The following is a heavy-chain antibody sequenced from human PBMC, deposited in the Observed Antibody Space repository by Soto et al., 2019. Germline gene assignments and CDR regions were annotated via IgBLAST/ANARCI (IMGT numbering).Heavy chain of an antibody. CDR3: ARDLSWGSNWYYYMDV. J-gene: IGHJ6*03. Sequence: PGXSLRLSCATSGFILSDYALNWFRQAPVKGLEWVSYISSSSSVIDYADSVKGRFTVSRDNARNSLYLQMNSLRAEDTAVYYCARDLSWGSNWYYYMDVWGKGTTVTVSS. V-gene: IGHV3-48*01. CDR2: ISSSSSVI. D-gene: IGHD7-27*01. CDR1: GFILSDYA.